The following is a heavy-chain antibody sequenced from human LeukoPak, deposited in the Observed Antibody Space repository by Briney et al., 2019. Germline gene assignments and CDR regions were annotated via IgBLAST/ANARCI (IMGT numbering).Heavy chain of an antibody. CDR3: ARGSTWETSYYYMDV. CDR2: IYYSGST. J-gene: IGHJ6*03. CDR1: GGSISSYY. V-gene: IGHV4-59*01. D-gene: IGHD1-26*01. Sequence: SETLSLTCIVSGGSISSYYWSWIRQPPGKGLEWIGYIYYSGSTNYNPSLKSRVTISVDTSKNQFSLKLSSVTAADTAVYYCARGSTWETSYYYMDVWGKGTTVTVSS.